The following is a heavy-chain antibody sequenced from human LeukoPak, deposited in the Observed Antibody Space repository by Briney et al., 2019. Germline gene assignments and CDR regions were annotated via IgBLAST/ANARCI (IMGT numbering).Heavy chain of an antibody. Sequence: SVKVSCKASGGTFSSYAISWVRQAPGQGLEWMGGIIPIFGTANYAQKFQGRVTITADKSTSTAYMELSSLRSEDTAVYYCARSAVAGRDEYYFDYWGQGTLVTVSS. CDR1: GGTFSSYA. J-gene: IGHJ4*02. CDR3: ARSAVAGRDEYYFDY. D-gene: IGHD6-19*01. V-gene: IGHV1-69*06. CDR2: IIPIFGTA.